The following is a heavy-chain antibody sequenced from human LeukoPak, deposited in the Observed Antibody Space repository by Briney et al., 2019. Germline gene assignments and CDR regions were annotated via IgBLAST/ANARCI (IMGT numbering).Heavy chain of an antibody. J-gene: IGHJ4*02. CDR2: IYYSGST. CDR3: ARERSGSYPPYYFDY. D-gene: IGHD1-26*01. CDR1: GXSISSYY. Sequence: SETLSLTCTVSGXSISSYYWGWIRQPPGKGLEWIGYIYYSGSTNYNPSLKSRVTISVDTSKNQFSLKLSSVTAADTAVYYCARERSGSYPPYYFDYWGQGALVTVSS. V-gene: IGHV4-59*01.